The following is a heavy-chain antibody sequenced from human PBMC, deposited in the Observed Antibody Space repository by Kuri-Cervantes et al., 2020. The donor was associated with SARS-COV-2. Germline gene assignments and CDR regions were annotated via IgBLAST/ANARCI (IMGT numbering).Heavy chain of an antibody. Sequence: SVKVSCKASGDTFTYRFVHWVRQAPGQAPEWMGWITPFNGNTKYAQRFQDRVTLTRDRSKSTAYMELNSLRSEDTAIYYCARSGPGAISKEDDAFDVWGQGTKVTVSS. CDR3: ARSGPGAISKEDDAFDV. CDR1: GDTFTYRF. J-gene: IGHJ3*01. D-gene: IGHD2-21*01. V-gene: IGHV1-45*01. CDR2: ITPFNGNT.